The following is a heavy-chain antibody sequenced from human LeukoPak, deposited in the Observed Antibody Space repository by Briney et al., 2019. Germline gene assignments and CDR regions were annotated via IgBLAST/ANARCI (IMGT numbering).Heavy chain of an antibody. J-gene: IGHJ6*02. CDR2: ISSSSSYT. CDR1: GFTFSDYY. D-gene: IGHD2-15*01. Sequence: GGSLRLSCAASGFTFSDYYMSWIRQAPGKGLEWVSYISSSSSYTNYADSVKGRFTISRDNAKNSLYLQMNSLRAKDTAVYYCASRSGHSYYGMDVWGQGTTVTVSS. CDR3: ASRSGHSYYGMDV. V-gene: IGHV3-11*06.